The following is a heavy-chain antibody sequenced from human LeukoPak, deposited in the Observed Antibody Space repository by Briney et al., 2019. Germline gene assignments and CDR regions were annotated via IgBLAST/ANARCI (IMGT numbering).Heavy chain of an antibody. V-gene: IGHV4-39*01. CDR1: GGSISSSSYY. CDR3: ARHEGNGRYYFDY. CDR2: IYSGST. J-gene: IGHJ4*02. Sequence: SETLSLTCTVSGGSISSSSYYWGWIRQPPGKGLEWIGSIYSGSTYYNPSLKSRVTISVDTSKNQFSLKLSSVTAADTAVYYCARHEGNGRYYFDYWGQGTLVTVSS. D-gene: IGHD2-8*01.